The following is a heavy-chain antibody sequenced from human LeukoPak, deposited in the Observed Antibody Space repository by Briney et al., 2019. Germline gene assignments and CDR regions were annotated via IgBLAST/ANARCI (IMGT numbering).Heavy chain of an antibody. D-gene: IGHD3-10*01. V-gene: IGHV3-30*02. CDR3: VGERRRQVPSPFDP. Sequence: GGSLRLSRAASGFTFSSYGMHWVRQAPGKGLEWVAFIRYDGSNKYYADSVKGRFTIFRDNSKNTLYLQMNSLRAEDTAVYYCVGERRRQVPSPFDPWGQGTLVTVSS. CDR1: GFTFSSYG. J-gene: IGHJ5*02. CDR2: IRYDGSNK.